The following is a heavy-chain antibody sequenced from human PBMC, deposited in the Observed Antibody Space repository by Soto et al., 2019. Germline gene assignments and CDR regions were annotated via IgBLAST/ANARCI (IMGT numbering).Heavy chain of an antibody. D-gene: IGHD2-2*01. CDR2: INAGNGNT. CDR1: GYTFTSYA. CDR3: ARGGILGYCSSTSCASGMDV. J-gene: IGHJ6*02. V-gene: IGHV1-3*01. Sequence: GASVKVSCKASGYTFTSYAMHWVRQAPGQRLEWMGWINAGNGNTKYSQKFQGRVTITRDTSASTAYMELSSLRSEDTAVYYCARGGILGYCSSTSCASGMDVWGQGTTVTVSS.